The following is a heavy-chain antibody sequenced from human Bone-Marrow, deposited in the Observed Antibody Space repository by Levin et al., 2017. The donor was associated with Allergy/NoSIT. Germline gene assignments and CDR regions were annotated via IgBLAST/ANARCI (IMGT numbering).Heavy chain of an antibody. V-gene: IGHV3-7*04. Sequence: GGSLRLSCAASGFMLSNYWMSWVRQAPGKGLEWVANINQDGSEKFYVDSVKGRFTISRDNAKNSLYLQMKSLRVEDTAVYYCARGGDPWGQGTLVTVSS. J-gene: IGHJ5*02. CDR3: ARGGDP. CDR1: GFMLSNYW. CDR2: INQDGSEK.